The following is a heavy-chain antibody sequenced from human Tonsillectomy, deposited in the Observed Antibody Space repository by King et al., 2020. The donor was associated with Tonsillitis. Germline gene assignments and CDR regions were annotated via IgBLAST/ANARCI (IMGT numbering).Heavy chain of an antibody. D-gene: IGHD4-17*01. V-gene: IGHV4-31*03. CDR3: ASTAPPYYYYYMDV. J-gene: IGHJ6*03. CDR1: GGSISSAGYY. CDR2: ISYSGNT. Sequence: HVRLQESGPGLVKPPQTLSLTCTVSGGSISSAGYYWSWIRQHPGKGLEWIGYISYSGNTFYNPSLKSRLTISLDTSKNQFSLKVTSVNAADTAVYYCASTAPPYYYYYMDVWGKGTTVTVSS.